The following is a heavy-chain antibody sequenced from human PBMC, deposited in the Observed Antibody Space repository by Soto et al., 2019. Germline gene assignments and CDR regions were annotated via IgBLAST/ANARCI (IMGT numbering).Heavy chain of an antibody. D-gene: IGHD2-2*01. V-gene: IGHV3-23*01. CDR2: ISGSGGST. CDR3: AKRVVPAAVYYYYGMDV. J-gene: IGHJ6*02. CDR1: GFTFSSYA. Sequence: PGGSLRLSCAASGFTFSSYAMSWVRQAPGKGLEWVSAISGSGGSTYYADSVKGRFTISRDNSKNTLYLQMNSLRAEDTAVYYCAKRVVPAAVYYYYGMDVWGQGTTVTVSS.